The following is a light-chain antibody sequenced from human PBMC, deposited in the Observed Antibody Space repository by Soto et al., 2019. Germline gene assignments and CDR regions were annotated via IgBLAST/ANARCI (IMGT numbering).Light chain of an antibody. Sequence: EIVLTQSPGTLSLSPGERATLSCRASQSVSSSYFAWYQQKPGQAPRLLIYGVSSRATGIPDRFSASGSGTDFTLTISRLEPEDFAVYYCQQYGSSQWTFGQGTKVEIK. CDR3: QQYGSSQWT. V-gene: IGKV3-20*01. CDR1: QSVSSSY. CDR2: GVS. J-gene: IGKJ1*01.